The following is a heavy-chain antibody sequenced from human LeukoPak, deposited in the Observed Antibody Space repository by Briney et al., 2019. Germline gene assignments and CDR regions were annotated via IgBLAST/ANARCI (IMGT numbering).Heavy chain of an antibody. CDR3: ARGEYSYGPLDYYYYMDV. CDR1: GFTFSSYT. CDR2: ISSSSSYI. V-gene: IGHV3-21*01. Sequence: PGGSLRLSCAASGFTFSSYTMNWVRQAPGKGLEWVSSISSSSSYIYYADSVKGRFTISRDNAKSSLYLQMNSLRAEDTAVYYCARGEYSYGPLDYYYYMDVWGKGTTVTVSS. D-gene: IGHD5-18*01. J-gene: IGHJ6*03.